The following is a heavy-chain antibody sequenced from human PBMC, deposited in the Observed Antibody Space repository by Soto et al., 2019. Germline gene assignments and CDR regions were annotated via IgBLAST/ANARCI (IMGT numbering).Heavy chain of an antibody. J-gene: IGHJ6*02. D-gene: IGHD5-18*01. CDR1: GGSISSSNW. V-gene: IGHV4-4*02. Sequence: SETLSLTCAVSGGSISSSNWWSWVRQPPGKGLEWIGEIYHSGSTNCNPSLKSRVTISVDKSKNQFSLKLSSVTAADTAVYYCARTASRYYYYGMDVWGQGTTVTVSS. CDR3: ARTASRYYYYGMDV. CDR2: IYHSGST.